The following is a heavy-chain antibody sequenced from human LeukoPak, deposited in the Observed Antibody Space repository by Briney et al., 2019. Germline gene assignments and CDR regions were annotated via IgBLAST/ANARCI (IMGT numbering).Heavy chain of an antibody. V-gene: IGHV1-69*04. CDR2: IIPILGIA. J-gene: IGHJ4*02. Sequence: SVKVSCKASGGTFSSYAIRWVRQAPGQGLEWMGRIIPILGIANYAQKFQGRVTITADKSTSTAYVELSSLRSEDTAVYYCARGGIAAAGDYWGQGTLVTVSS. D-gene: IGHD6-13*01. CDR1: GGTFSSYA. CDR3: ARGGIAAAGDY.